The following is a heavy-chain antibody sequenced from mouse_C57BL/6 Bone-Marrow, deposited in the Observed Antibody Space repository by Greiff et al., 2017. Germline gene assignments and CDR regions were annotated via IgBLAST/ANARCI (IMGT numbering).Heavy chain of an antibody. CDR1: GYTFTSYG. CDR2: IYPRSGNT. Sequence: VKLQESGAELVRPGASVKLSCKASGYTFTSYGISWVQQRTGQGLEWIGEIYPRSGNTYYNEKFKGKATMTADKSSNTASMQLRRLRTEDTAVYICTRGRMSTNVARFAYWGQGTRVTVSA. J-gene: IGHJ3*01. V-gene: IGHV1-81*01. D-gene: IGHD2-4*01. CDR3: TRGRMSTNVARFAY.